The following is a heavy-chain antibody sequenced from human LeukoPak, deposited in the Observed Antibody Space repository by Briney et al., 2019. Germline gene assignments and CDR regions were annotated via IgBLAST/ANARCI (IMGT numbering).Heavy chain of an antibody. CDR3: ARGRSSGWYSGWFDP. CDR1: GFTFSSYG. CDR2: IWYDGSNK. V-gene: IGHV3-33*01. J-gene: IGHJ5*02. Sequence: GGSLRLSCAASGFTFSSYGMHWVRQAPGKGLEWGAVIWYDGSNKYYADSVKGRFTISRDNSKNTLYLQMNSLRAEDTAVYYCARGRSSGWYSGWFDPWGQGTLVTVSS. D-gene: IGHD6-19*01.